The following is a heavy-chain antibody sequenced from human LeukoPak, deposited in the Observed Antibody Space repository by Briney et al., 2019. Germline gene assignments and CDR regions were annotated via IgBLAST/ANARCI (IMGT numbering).Heavy chain of an antibody. CDR3: ASRIRSWDAFDI. V-gene: IGHV4-39*07. D-gene: IGHD4-17*01. CDR1: GGSISSSSYY. CDR2: IYYSGST. Sequence: SETLSLTCAVSGGSISSSSYYWGWIRQPPGKGLEWIGSIYYSGSTYYNPSLKSRVTISVDTSKNQFSLKLSSVTAADTAVYYCASRIRSWDAFDIWGQGTMVTVSS. J-gene: IGHJ3*02.